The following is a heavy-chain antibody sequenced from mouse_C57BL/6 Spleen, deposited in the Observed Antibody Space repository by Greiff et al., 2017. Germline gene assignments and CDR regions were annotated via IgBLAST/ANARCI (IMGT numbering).Heavy chain of an antibody. J-gene: IGHJ3*01. CDR3: TRDGGYDSNYVWFAY. V-gene: IGHV5-9-1*02. Sequence: EVKLMESGEGLVKPGGSLKLSCAASGFTFSSYAMSWVRQTPEKRLEWVAYISSGGDYIYYADTVKGRFTISRDNARNTLYLQMSSLKSEDTAMYYCTRDGGYDSNYVWFAYWGQGTLVTVSA. CDR2: ISSGGDYI. D-gene: IGHD2-5*01. CDR1: GFTFSSYA.